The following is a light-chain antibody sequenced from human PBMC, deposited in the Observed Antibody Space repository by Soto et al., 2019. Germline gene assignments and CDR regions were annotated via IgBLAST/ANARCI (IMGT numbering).Light chain of an antibody. CDR2: TAS. V-gene: IGKV1-9*01. CDR1: QGISTY. CDR3: QQLNSDPPIT. J-gene: IGKJ5*01. Sequence: IQLTQSPSSLSASVGARVTITCRASQGISTYLAWYQQKPGRAPKLLIYTASTLQSGVASRFSGRGSGTDFTLTISSLHPEDFATYYCQQLNSDPPITFGQGTRLDIK.